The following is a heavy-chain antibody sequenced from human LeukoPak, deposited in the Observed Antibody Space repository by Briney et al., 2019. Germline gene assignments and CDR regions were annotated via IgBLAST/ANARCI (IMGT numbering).Heavy chain of an antibody. CDR2: ISGSGSTM. D-gene: IGHD3-22*01. Sequence: GGSLRLSCAASRFTFSSYSMNWVRQAPGKGLEWVSYISGSGSTMYYAGSLRGRFTISRDNAEKSLYLQMNSLRAEDTAVYYCARAALGGYYDSSGYDYWGQGTLVTVSS. CDR1: RFTFSSYS. CDR3: ARAALGGYYDSSGYDY. J-gene: IGHJ4*02. V-gene: IGHV3-48*01.